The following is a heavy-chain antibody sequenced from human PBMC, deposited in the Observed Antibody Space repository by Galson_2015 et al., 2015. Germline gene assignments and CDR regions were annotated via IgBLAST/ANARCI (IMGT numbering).Heavy chain of an antibody. CDR2: ISYDGSNK. Sequence: SLRLSCAASGFTFSSYAMHWVRQAPGKGLEWAAVISYDGSNKYYADSVKGRFTISRDNSKNTLYLQLNSLRAEDTAVYYCARDMRFYLDSSGYSYYYYGMDVWGQGTTVTVSS. CDR3: ARDMRFYLDSSGYSYYYYGMDV. V-gene: IGHV3-30-3*01. J-gene: IGHJ6*02. CDR1: GFTFSSYA. D-gene: IGHD3-22*01.